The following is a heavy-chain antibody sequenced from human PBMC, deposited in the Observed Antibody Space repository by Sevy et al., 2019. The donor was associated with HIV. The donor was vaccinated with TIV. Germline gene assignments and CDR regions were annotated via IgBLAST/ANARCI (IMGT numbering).Heavy chain of an antibody. CDR3: ARGWFGEFRPNWYFDR. J-gene: IGHJ2*01. V-gene: IGHV3-21*03. D-gene: IGHD3-10*01. CDR2: ISSSSSYI. Sequence: GGSLRLSCAASGFTFSSYSMNWVRQAPGKGLEWVSSISSSSSYIYYANSVKGRFTISRDNAKKSLYLQMNSLRAEDTAVFYCARGWFGEFRPNWYFDRWASGTLVTVSS. CDR1: GFTFSSYS.